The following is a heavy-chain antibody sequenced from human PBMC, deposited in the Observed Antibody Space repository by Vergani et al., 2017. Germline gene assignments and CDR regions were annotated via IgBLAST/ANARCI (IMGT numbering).Heavy chain of an antibody. J-gene: IGHJ6*02. D-gene: IGHD2-2*01. V-gene: IGHV1-2*02. CDR1: GYTLTGYY. Sequence: QVQLVQSGAEVKKPGASVEVSCKASGYTLTGYYMHWVRQAPGQGLEWMGWINPNSGGTNHAQKFQGRVTMTRDTSISTAYMELSRLRSDDTAVYYCARXRGCSSTSCYGMDVWGQGTTVTVSS. CDR3: ARXRGCSSTSCYGMDV. CDR2: INPNSGGT.